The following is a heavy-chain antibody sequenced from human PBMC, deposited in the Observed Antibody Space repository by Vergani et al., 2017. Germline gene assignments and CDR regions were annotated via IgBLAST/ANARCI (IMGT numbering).Heavy chain of an antibody. CDR2: INPSGGST. D-gene: IGHD3-16*02. Sequence: QVQLVQSGAEVKKPGASVKVSCKASGYTFTSYYMHWVRQAPGQGLEWMGIINPSGGSTSYAQKFQGIVTMTRDTSTSTVYMELSSLRSEDTAVYYCARDLRLGELSSNAFDIWGQGTMVTVSS. J-gene: IGHJ3*02. CDR1: GYTFTSYY. V-gene: IGHV1-46*01. CDR3: ARDLRLGELSSNAFDI.